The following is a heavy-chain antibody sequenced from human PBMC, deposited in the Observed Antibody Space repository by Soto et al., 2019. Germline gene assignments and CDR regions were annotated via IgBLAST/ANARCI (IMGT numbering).Heavy chain of an antibody. J-gene: IGHJ5*02. Sequence: QITLKESGPTLVKPTQTLTLTCTFSGFSLSTSGVGVGWIRQPPGNALEWLALIYWDDDKRYSPSLKSRLTITKDTSKNQVVLTMTNMDPVDTATYYCAHSGAAAVIGDWFDPWGQGTLVTVSS. V-gene: IGHV2-5*02. CDR3: AHSGAAAVIGDWFDP. CDR1: GFSLSTSGVG. D-gene: IGHD6-13*01. CDR2: IYWDDDK.